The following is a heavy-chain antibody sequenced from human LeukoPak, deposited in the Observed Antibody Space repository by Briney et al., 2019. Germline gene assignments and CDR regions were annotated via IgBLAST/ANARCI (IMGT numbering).Heavy chain of an antibody. J-gene: IGHJ5*02. CDR1: GFIFSRYW. V-gene: IGHV3-7*03. D-gene: IGHD3-22*01. CDR2: MDQDGSEI. Sequence: PGGSLRLSCAASGFIFSRYWMSWVRQAPGKGLEWVANMDQDGSEIYHVASVKGRFTISRDNSKNTLYLQMNSLRAEDTAVYYCAKDPMIVAVPVAWFDPWGQGTLVTVSS. CDR3: AKDPMIVAVPVAWFDP.